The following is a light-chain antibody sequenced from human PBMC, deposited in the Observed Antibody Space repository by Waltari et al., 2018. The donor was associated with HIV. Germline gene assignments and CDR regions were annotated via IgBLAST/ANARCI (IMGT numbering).Light chain of an antibody. J-gene: IGKJ1*01. CDR1: QSVIANF. Sequence: VLTQSPGTLSLSPGDRAILSCRAGQSVIANFLGWYQQRPGQAPRLLVHGASRRATGTPARFSCGGSGTDFTLIISRLQPEDFAVYYCQQCATSPWTFGQGTTV. CDR2: GAS. V-gene: IGKV3-20*01. CDR3: QQCATSPWT.